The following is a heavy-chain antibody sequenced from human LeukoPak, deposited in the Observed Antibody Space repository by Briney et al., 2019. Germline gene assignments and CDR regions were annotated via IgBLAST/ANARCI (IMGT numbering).Heavy chain of an antibody. CDR3: AATLDIVVVPAAYFDY. Sequence: GGSLRLSCAASGFTFSSYAMHWVRQAPGKGLEWVAVISYDGSNKYYADSVKGRFTISRDNAKNSLYLQMNSLRAEDTAVYYCAATLDIVVVPAAYFDYWGQGTLVTVSS. V-gene: IGHV3-30-3*01. CDR2: ISYDGSNK. CDR1: GFTFSSYA. J-gene: IGHJ4*02. D-gene: IGHD2-2*03.